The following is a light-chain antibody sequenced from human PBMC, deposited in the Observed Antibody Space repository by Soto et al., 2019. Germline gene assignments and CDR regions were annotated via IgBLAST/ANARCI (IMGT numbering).Light chain of an antibody. CDR3: LQYGSSPLT. CDR1: QSVSSSY. Sequence: EIVLTQSPGTLSLSPGERATLSCRASQSVSSSYLAWYQRTPGQAPRLLIYGASSRATGIPDRFSGSGSGTDFTLTISRLEPEDFAVYYCLQYGSSPLTFGGGTKVEIK. V-gene: IGKV3-20*01. J-gene: IGKJ4*01. CDR2: GAS.